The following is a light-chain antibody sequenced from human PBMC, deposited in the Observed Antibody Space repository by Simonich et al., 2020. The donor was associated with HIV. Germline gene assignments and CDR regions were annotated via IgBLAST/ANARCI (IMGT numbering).Light chain of an antibody. CDR1: QSISSW. V-gene: IGKV1-5*03. J-gene: IGKJ2*03. CDR2: KAS. CDR3: QQYHTYPYS. Sequence: DIQMTQSPSPLSASVGDRVTIPCRASQSISSWLAWYQQKPGKAPKLLIYKASSLESGVPARFSGSGSGTEFTLTISSLRPDDFATYYCQQYHTYPYSFGQGTKLEIK.